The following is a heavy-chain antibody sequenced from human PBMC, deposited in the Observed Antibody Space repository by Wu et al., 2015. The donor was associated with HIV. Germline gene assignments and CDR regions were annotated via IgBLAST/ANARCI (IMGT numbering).Heavy chain of an antibody. J-gene: IGHJ4*02. D-gene: IGHD6-13*01. CDR3: ARDILSSSWPFDY. V-gene: IGHV1-2*02. Sequence: QVQLVQSGAEVKKPGASVKVSCRASGYSVSDYGVHWVRQAPGQGLEWMGWINPYSGGANYAQKFQGRVTMTRDTSITTAYMELSRLSSDDTAVYYCARDILSSSWPFDYWGQGTLVTVSS. CDR1: GYSVSDYG. CDR2: INPYSGGA.